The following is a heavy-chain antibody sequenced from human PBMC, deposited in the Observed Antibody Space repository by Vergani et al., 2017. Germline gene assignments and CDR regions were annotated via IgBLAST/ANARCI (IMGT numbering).Heavy chain of an antibody. CDR1: GGTFSSYA. CDR3: ARLYGRSGYGGIFAY. J-gene: IGHJ4*02. V-gene: IGHV1-69*04. CDR2: IIPILGIA. Sequence: QVQLVQSGAEVKKPGSSVKVSCKASGGTFSSYAISWVRQAPGQGLEWMGRIIPILGIAKYAQKFQGRVTITADKSTSTAYMELSSLGAEDTAVYYCARLYGRSGYGGIFAYWGQGTLVSVSS. D-gene: IGHD3-22*01.